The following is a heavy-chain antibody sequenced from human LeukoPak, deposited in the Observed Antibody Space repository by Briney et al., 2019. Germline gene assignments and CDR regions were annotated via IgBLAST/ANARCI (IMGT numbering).Heavy chain of an antibody. CDR3: ARDQPSQGPDGYTGNW. V-gene: IGHV1-69*04. CDR1: GGTFSSYT. J-gene: IGHJ4*02. D-gene: IGHD5-24*01. Sequence: SVKVSCKASGGTFSSYTISWVRQAPGQGLEWMGRIIPILGLANYAQKFQGRVTITADKSTSTAYMELSSLRSEDTAVYYCARDQPSQGPDGYTGNWWGQGTLVTVSS. CDR2: IIPILGLA.